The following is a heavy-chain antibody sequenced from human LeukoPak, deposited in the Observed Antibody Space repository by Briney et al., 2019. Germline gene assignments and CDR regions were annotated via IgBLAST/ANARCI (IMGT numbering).Heavy chain of an antibody. V-gene: IGHV4-39*07. CDR3: ARDFREEDYYYYYYMDV. J-gene: IGHJ6*03. CDR2: IYYSGST. Sequence: SETLSLTCTVSGVSISSSRYYWGWLRQPPGKGLEWIGSIYYSGSTYYHPSLKSRVTISVDTSKNQFSLKLSSVTAADTAVYYCARDFREEDYYYYYYMDVWGKGTTVTVSS. CDR1: GVSISSSRYY.